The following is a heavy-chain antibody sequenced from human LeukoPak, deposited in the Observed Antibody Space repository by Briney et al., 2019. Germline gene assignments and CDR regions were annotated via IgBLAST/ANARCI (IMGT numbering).Heavy chain of an antibody. CDR2: IYYSGST. CDR3: ASQGGGFWYFDL. D-gene: IGHD6-25*01. CDR1: GGSISSYY. V-gene: IGHV4-59*08. Sequence: SETLSLTCTVSGGSISSYYWSWIRQPPGKGLEWIGYIYYSGSTNYNPSLKSRVTISVDTSKNQFSLKLSSVTAADTAVYYCASQGGGFWYFDLWRRGTLVTVSS. J-gene: IGHJ2*01.